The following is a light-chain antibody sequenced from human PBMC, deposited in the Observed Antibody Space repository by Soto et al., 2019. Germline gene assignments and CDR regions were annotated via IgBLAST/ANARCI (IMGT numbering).Light chain of an antibody. V-gene: IGLV2-14*01. CDR3: SSLTTSFTYV. CDR2: EVS. J-gene: IGLJ1*01. CDR1: SSDVGAYNY. Sequence: QSVLTQPASVSGSPGRSVAISCTGTSSDVGAYNYVSWYQQHPGKAPKLLLSEVSNRPSGVSDRFSGSKSGNTASLTISGLQAEDEADYYCSSLTTSFTYVFGTGTKVTVL.